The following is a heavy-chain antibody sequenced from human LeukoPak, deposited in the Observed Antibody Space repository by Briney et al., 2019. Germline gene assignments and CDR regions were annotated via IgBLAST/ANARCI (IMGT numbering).Heavy chain of an antibody. V-gene: IGHV3-23*01. CDR2: ISGSGGST. J-gene: IGHJ4*02. CDR3: AKDPQGWNLYYFDY. Sequence: GGSLRLSCAASGFTFSSYAMSWVRQAPGKGLGWVSAISGSGGSTYYADSVKGRFTISRDNSKNTLYLQMNSLRAEDTDVYYCAKDPQGWNLYYFDYWGQGTLVTVSS. D-gene: IGHD1-1*01. CDR1: GFTFSSYA.